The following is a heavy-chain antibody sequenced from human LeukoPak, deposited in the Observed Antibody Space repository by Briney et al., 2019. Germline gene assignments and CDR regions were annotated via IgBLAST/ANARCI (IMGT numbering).Heavy chain of an antibody. CDR1: VASISSRSHY. D-gene: IGHD2-2*01. CDR3: ARSYCSATCYAVGAFDV. J-gene: IGHJ3*01. CDR2: VHYSGST. V-gene: IGHV4-39*01. Sequence: ASETLSLTCTVSVASISSRSHYWGWIRQPPGKGLDWMGSVHYSGSTYYNPTLKTQVTISVDLSQNQFSLRLSSVTAADPAAYSCARSYCSATCYAVGAFDVWGEGTVVTVSS.